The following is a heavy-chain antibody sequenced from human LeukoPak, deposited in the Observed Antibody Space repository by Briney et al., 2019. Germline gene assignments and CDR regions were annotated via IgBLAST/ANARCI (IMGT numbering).Heavy chain of an antibody. Sequence: GGSLRLSCAASGFTFSSYAMYWVRQAPGKGLEWVAVISYDGSNKYYADSVKGRFTISRDNSKNTLYLQMNSLRAEDTAVYYCARDPSGWSNYFDYWGQGTLVTVSS. CDR2: ISYDGSNK. D-gene: IGHD6-19*01. CDR1: GFTFSSYA. J-gene: IGHJ4*02. V-gene: IGHV3-30-3*01. CDR3: ARDPSGWSNYFDY.